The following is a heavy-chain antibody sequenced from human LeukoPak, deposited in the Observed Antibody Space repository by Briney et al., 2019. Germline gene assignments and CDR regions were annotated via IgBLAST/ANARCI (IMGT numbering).Heavy chain of an antibody. CDR3: ASLGDYYDSSGYYLD. CDR1: GGAFSSYA. D-gene: IGHD3-22*01. J-gene: IGHJ4*02. Sequence: SVKVSCKASGGAFSSYAISWVRQAPGQGLEWMGGIIPIFGTANYAQKFQGRVTITADESTSTAYMELSSLRSEDTAVYYCASLGDYYDSSGYYLDWGQGTLVTVSS. V-gene: IGHV1-69*13. CDR2: IIPIFGTA.